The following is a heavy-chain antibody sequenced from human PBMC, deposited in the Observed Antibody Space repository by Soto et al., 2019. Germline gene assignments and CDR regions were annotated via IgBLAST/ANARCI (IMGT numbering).Heavy chain of an antibody. J-gene: IGHJ4*02. Sequence: QVQLVESGGGVVQPGRSLRLSCAVSGFTFSSHAMHWVRQAPGKGLEWVALIYSDGNNKYYADSVKGRFTTSRDNSKNTMYLQMNRLRVEDTAVHSCARDDEGGSDWDLGYWGQGALVTVS. V-gene: IGHV3-30-3*01. CDR2: IYSDGNNK. D-gene: IGHD1-26*01. CDR3: ARDDEGGSDWDLGY. CDR1: GFTFSSHA.